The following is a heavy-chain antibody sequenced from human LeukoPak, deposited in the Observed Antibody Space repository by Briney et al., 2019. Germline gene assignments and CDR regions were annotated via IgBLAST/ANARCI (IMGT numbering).Heavy chain of an antibody. D-gene: IGHD4-17*01. CDR1: GGTFSSYA. J-gene: IGHJ4*02. CDR3: AIFQGTYGDNDNDY. CDR2: IIPILGIA. Sequence: SVKVSCKASGGTFSSYAISWVRQAPGQGLEWMGRIIPILGIANYAQKFQGRVTITADESTSTGYMEVSSLRFEDTAVYYCAIFQGTYGDNDNDYWGQGTLVTVSS. V-gene: IGHV1-69*04.